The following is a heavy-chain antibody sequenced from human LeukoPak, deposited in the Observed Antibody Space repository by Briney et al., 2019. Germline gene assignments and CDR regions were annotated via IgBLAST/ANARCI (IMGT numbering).Heavy chain of an antibody. Sequence: VASVKVSCKASGYTFTSYDINWVRQATGQGLEWLGWMNPNSGNTGYAQKFQGRVTMTSDTSIDTAYMELSSLRPEDTAVYYCATELRWKEYWGQGTLVTVSS. V-gene: IGHV1-8*01. J-gene: IGHJ4*02. D-gene: IGHD4-23*01. CDR1: GYTFTSYD. CDR2: MNPNSGNT. CDR3: ATELRWKEY.